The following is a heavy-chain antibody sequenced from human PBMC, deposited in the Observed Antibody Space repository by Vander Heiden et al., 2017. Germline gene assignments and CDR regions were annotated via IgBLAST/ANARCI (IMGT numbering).Heavy chain of an antibody. CDR1: GGSFSGYY. CDR2: IKHSGST. CDR3: ERKLRYYYDSSGYSFAFDY. Sequence: QVQLQQWGAGLLKPSETLSLTCAVYGGSFSGYYWSWLRQPPGKGLEWIGEIKHSGSTNYNPSLKRRGTISVDTSKNQFSLKLSSVTAAETAVYYCERKLRYYYDSSGYSFAFDYWGQGTLVTVYS. V-gene: IGHV4-34*01. J-gene: IGHJ4*02. D-gene: IGHD3-22*01.